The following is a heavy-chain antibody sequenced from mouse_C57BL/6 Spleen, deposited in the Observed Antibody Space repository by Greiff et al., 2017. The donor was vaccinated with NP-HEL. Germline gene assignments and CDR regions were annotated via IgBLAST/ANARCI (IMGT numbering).Heavy chain of an antibody. CDR2: IWSGGST. V-gene: IGHV2-2*01. J-gene: IGHJ4*01. CDR3: ARNTYTTVVATDAMDY. D-gene: IGHD1-1*01. CDR1: GFSLTSYG. Sequence: VKLVESGPGLVQPSQSLSITCTVSGFSLTSYGVHWVRQSPGKGLEWLGVIWSGGSTDYNAAFISRLSISKDNSKSQVFFKMNSLQADDTAIYYCARNTYTTVVATDAMDYWGQGTSVTVSS.